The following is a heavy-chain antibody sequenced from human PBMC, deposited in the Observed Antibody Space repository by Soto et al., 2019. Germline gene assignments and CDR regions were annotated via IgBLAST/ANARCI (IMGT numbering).Heavy chain of an antibody. CDR3: ARGRYGDY. D-gene: IGHD1-1*01. J-gene: IGHJ4*02. V-gene: IGHV1-18*01. Sequence: KVSCKASGYTFTSYGITWVRQAPGQGLEWMGWISAHNGNTDYAQKLQGRVIVTRDTSTSTAYMELRSLISDDTAVCYCARGRYGDYWGQGALVTVSS. CDR2: ISAHNGNT. CDR1: GYTFTSYG.